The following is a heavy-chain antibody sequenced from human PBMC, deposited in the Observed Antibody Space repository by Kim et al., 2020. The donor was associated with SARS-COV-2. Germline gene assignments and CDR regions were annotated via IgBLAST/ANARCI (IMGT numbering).Heavy chain of an antibody. CDR1: GFTFSSYV. CDR2: IGTGGGGT. V-gene: IGHV3-23*01. D-gene: IGHD3-10*01. Sequence: GGSLRLSCAASGFTFSSYVMVWVRQAPGKGLEWVSVIGTGGGGTYYVDSVKGRFTISRDNSKNTLYLQMNSLRAEDTAVYYCAAEGRSTIPGYWGQGTLVTVSS. J-gene: IGHJ4*02. CDR3: AAEGRSTIPGY.